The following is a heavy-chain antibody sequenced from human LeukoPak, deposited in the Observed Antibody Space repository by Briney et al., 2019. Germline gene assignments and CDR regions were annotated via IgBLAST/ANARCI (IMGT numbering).Heavy chain of an antibody. J-gene: IGHJ3*02. V-gene: IGHV3-21*01. CDR1: GYPLSSYS. CDR3: ARDEWGDAFDI. D-gene: IGHD1-26*01. CDR2: ISSSSSYI. Sequence: GGSLLLSCAAQGYPLSSYSMTWVRQAPGKGLEKVSSISSSSSYIQYADSVRGRFTISRDNAKNSLFLQMNSLRAEDTAVYYCARDEWGDAFDIWGQGTMVTVFS.